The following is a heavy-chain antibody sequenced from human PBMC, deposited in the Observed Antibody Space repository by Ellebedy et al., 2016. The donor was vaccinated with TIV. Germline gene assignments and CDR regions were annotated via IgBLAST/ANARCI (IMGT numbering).Heavy chain of an antibody. D-gene: IGHD2-2*03. V-gene: IGHV3-30*03. CDR3: ARGSHGYCTTTSCRTMDV. Sequence: GGSLRLSXAASGFTFSSYGMHWVRQAPGKGLEWVAVISYDGSNKYYADSVKGRFTISRDNSKNTLYLQMNSLRAEDTAVYYCARGSHGYCTTTSCRTMDVWGKGTTVTVSS. J-gene: IGHJ6*03. CDR1: GFTFSSYG. CDR2: ISYDGSNK.